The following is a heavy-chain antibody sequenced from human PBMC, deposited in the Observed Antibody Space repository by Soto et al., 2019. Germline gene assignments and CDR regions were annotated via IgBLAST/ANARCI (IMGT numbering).Heavy chain of an antibody. CDR1: GGSFSGYD. J-gene: IGHJ4*02. Sequence: SETLSLTCAVYGGSFSGYDWTWIRQPPGTGLEWIGEINHSGSTNYNPSLKSRVTISVDTSKNQFSLKLRSVTAADTAVYYCATLRGLGEVSPYFDSWGQGLMVTV. CDR2: INHSGST. D-gene: IGHD3-10*01. CDR3: ATLRGLGEVSPYFDS. V-gene: IGHV4-34*01.